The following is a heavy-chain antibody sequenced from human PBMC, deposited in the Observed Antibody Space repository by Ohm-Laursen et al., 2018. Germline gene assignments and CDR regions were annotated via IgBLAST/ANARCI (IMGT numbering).Heavy chain of an antibody. D-gene: IGHD6-19*01. J-gene: IGHJ4*02. CDR1: GFTFSSYA. CDR2: VSTSGSDT. Sequence: SLRLSCAASGFTFSSYAMSWVRQAPGKGLEWVSSVSTSGSDTYYADSVKGRFTFSRDNAKNSLYLQMNSLRAEDTAVYYCARDQGWVDYWGQGTLVTVSS. V-gene: IGHV3-21*01. CDR3: ARDQGWVDY.